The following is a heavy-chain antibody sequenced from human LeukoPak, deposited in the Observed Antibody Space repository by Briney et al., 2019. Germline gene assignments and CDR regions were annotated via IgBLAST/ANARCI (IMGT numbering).Heavy chain of an antibody. D-gene: IGHD2-21*02. J-gene: IGHJ3*02. CDR2: ISSSSSYT. Sequence: KPGGSLRLSCAASGFTFSSYAMSWIRQAPGKGLEWVSYISSSSSYTNYADSVKGRFTISRDNAKNSLYLQMNSLRAEDTAVYYCARGPRGGDKKIYAFDIWGQGTMVTVSS. CDR1: GFTFSSYA. CDR3: ARGPRGGDKKIYAFDI. V-gene: IGHV3-11*06.